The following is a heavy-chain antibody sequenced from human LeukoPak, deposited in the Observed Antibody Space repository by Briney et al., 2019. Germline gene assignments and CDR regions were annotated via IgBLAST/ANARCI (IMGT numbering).Heavy chain of an antibody. CDR3: AKDPTHYRVWDYYETIGLSY. D-gene: IGHD3-22*01. J-gene: IGHJ4*02. CDR2: LRYEGSNK. V-gene: IGHV3-30*02. CDR1: GFTSSSYG. Sequence: GGSLRLSCAASGFTSSSYGMPWVRQAPGKGLGGVTFLRYEGSNKYYAGSVKGRFTIYRDNSKNTLNLHMNSLRAEDTAVYYCAKDPTHYRVWDYYETIGLSYWGQGTLVTVSS.